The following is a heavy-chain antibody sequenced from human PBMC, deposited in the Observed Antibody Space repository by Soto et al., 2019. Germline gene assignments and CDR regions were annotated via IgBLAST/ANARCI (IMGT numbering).Heavy chain of an antibody. CDR1: GFTFSTYR. Sequence: SLRLSSSASGFTFSTYRVNLGRQAPGKGLGWVSYIGISTSSIDYPHSVKFRFTISRDNPKNSPYLQMNSLRGEDKDVYSCATTTITTDYYGLDVWGQGTTATVSS. V-gene: IGHV3-21*01. J-gene: IGHJ6*02. CDR3: ATTTITTDYYGLDV. D-gene: IGHD3-22*01. CDR2: IGISTSSI.